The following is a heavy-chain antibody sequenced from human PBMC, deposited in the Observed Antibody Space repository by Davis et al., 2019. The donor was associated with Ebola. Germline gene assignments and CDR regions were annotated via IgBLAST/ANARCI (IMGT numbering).Heavy chain of an antibody. CDR3: ARDAGYSYGFDY. D-gene: IGHD5-18*01. CDR1: GGSFSGYY. CDR2: INHSGST. Sequence: SETLSLTCAVYGGSFSGYYWSWIRQPPGKGLEWIGEINHSGSTNYNPSLKSRVTISVDTSKNQFSLKLSSVTAADTAVYYCARDAGYSYGFDYWGQGTLVTVSS. V-gene: IGHV4-34*01. J-gene: IGHJ4*02.